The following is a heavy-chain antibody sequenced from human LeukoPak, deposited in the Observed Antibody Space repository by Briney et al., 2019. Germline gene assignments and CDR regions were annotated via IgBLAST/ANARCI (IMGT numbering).Heavy chain of an antibody. CDR3: AKDGIVVSYFDY. D-gene: IGHD3-22*01. V-gene: IGHV3-30*18. CDR2: ISYDGSNK. Sequence: GGSLRLSCAASGFTFSSYGIHWVGQAPGKGLEGVASISYDGSNKYYADSVKGRFTISRDNSKNTLYLQMNRLRAEDTARYYCAKDGIVVSYFDYWGQGTLVTVSS. J-gene: IGHJ4*02. CDR1: GFTFSSYG.